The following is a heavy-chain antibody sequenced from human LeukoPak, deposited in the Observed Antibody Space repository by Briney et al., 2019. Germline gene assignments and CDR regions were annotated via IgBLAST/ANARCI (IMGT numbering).Heavy chain of an antibody. CDR3: ARRTVLESALHYYYYMDV. CDR1: GGSISRYS. CDR2: IYTSGST. Sequence: SETLSLTCTVSGGSISRYSWSWIRQPPGKGLEWVWYIYTSGSTTYNAALKSRATISVDTSKTQFSLKLSSGPAADTAVYYCARRTVLESALHYYYYMDVWGKGTTVTVSS. V-gene: IGHV4-4*09. J-gene: IGHJ6*03. D-gene: IGHD3-10*01.